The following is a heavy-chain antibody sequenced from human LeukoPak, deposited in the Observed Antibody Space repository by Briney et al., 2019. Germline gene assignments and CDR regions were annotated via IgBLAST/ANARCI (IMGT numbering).Heavy chain of an antibody. J-gene: IGHJ4*02. CDR2: INPNSGGT. CDR1: GYTFTGYY. Sequence: GASVKVSCKASGYTFTGYYMHWVRQAPGQGLEGMGWINPNSGGTNYAQKFQGRVTMTRDTSINTAYMELSRLRSDDTAVYYCARDGTLTTVTSGGDYWGQGTLVTVSS. CDR3: ARDGTLTTVTSGGDY. V-gene: IGHV1-2*02. D-gene: IGHD4-17*01.